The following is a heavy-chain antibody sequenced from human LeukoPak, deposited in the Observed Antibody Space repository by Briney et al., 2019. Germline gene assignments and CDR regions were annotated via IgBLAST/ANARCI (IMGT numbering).Heavy chain of an antibody. CDR3: AKDIAARGVLDY. V-gene: IGHV3-9*01. J-gene: IGHJ4*02. D-gene: IGHD2-8*02. Sequence: GGSLRLSCAASGFTFDDYAMHWVRQAPGKGVEWLSGISWNSGSIGYADSVKGRFTISRDNAKNSLYLQMNSLRAEDTALYYCAKDIAARGVLDYWGQGTLVTVSS. CDR1: GFTFDDYA. CDR2: ISWNSGSI.